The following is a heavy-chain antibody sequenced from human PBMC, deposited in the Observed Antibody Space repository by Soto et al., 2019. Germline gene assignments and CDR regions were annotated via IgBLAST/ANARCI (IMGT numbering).Heavy chain of an antibody. V-gene: IGHV4-34*01. J-gene: IGHJ6*02. Sequence: SETLSLTCAVYGGSFSGYYWSWIRQPPGKGLEWIGEINHSGSTNYNPSLKSRVTISVDTSKNQFSLKLGSVTAADTAVYYCARAPYYYYYYGMDVWGQGXTVTVYS. CDR3: ARAPYYYYYYGMDV. CDR1: GGSFSGYY. CDR2: INHSGST.